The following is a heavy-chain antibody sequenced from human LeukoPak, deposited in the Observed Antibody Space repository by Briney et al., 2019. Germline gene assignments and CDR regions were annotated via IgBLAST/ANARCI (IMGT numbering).Heavy chain of an antibody. CDR3: ASTSSDWLSYYYYYYMDV. J-gene: IGHJ6*03. CDR1: GGTFSSYT. V-gene: IGHV1-69*05. D-gene: IGHD3-9*01. Sequence: SVKVSCKASGGTFSSYTISWVRQAPGQGLEWMGRIIPIFGTANYAQKFQGRVTITTDESTSTAYMELSSLRSEDTAVYYCASTSSDWLSYYYYYYMDVWGKGTTATVSS. CDR2: IIPIFGTA.